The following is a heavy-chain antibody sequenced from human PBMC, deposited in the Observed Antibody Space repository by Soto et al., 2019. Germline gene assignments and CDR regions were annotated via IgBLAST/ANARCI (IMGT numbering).Heavy chain of an antibody. CDR3: ARTFDYYGMDF. CDR2: IYHAGSV. Sequence: LSLTCAVSGYSIASGYYWAWIRQSPGKGLEWIGSIYHAGSVYYNPSLNSRVAVSLDTSKNHFSLKLTSVTAADTAVYYCARTFDYYGMDFWGQGTTVTVSS. CDR1: GYSIASGYY. J-gene: IGHJ6*02. V-gene: IGHV4-38-2*01.